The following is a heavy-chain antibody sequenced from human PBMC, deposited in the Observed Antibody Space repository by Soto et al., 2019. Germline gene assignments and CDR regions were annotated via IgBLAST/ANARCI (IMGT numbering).Heavy chain of an antibody. V-gene: IGHV3-48*01. Sequence: VGSLRLSCAASGFTFSSYSMNWVRQAPGKGLEWVSYISSSSSTIYYADSVKGRFTISRDNSKNTMYLQMSSPTVEDTAVYYCASQAFDYWGQGTLVTVSS. CDR3: ASQAFDY. CDR2: ISSSSSTI. CDR1: GFTFSSYS. J-gene: IGHJ4*02.